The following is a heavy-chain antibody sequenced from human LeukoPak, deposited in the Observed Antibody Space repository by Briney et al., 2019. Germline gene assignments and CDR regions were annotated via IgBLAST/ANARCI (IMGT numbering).Heavy chain of an antibody. V-gene: IGHV5-51*01. CDR2: IYPGDSDT. D-gene: IGHD3-22*01. Sequence: GESLKISCKGSGYSFTSYWIGWVRQMPGKGLEWRGIIYPGDSDTRYSPSFQGQVTISADKSISTAYLQWSSLKASDTAMYYCARGSLGSSGYPYYFDYWGQGTLVTVSS. CDR3: ARGSLGSSGYPYYFDY. CDR1: GYSFTSYW. J-gene: IGHJ4*02.